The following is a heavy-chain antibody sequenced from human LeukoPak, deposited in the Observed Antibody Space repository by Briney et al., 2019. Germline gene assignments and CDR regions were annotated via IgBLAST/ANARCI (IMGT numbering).Heavy chain of an antibody. CDR3: ARHTTIFGVAIIDI. CDR2: INTYNGNT. V-gene: IGHV1-18*01. Sequence: ASVKVSCKASGYTFTSYGINWVRQAPGQGLEWMGWINTYNGNTNYAQKLQGRVTMTTDTSTSTAYMELRSLRSDDTAVYYCARHTTIFGVAIIDIWGQGTMVTVSS. D-gene: IGHD3-3*01. CDR1: GYTFTSYG. J-gene: IGHJ3*02.